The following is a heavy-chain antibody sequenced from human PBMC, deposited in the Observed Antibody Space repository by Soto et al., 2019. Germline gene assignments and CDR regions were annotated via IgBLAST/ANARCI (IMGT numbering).Heavy chain of an antibody. D-gene: IGHD6-6*01. CDR2: ISGSGDST. V-gene: IGHV3-23*01. J-gene: IGHJ5*02. Sequence: GGSLRLSCAASGFTFSSYAMSWVRQAPGKGLEWVSAISGSGDSTYLADSVKGRFTISRDNSKNTLYLQMNSLRAEDTAVYYCAKDRVGSSSSLVKDWFDPWGQGTLVTV. CDR1: GFTFSSYA. CDR3: AKDRVGSSSSLVKDWFDP.